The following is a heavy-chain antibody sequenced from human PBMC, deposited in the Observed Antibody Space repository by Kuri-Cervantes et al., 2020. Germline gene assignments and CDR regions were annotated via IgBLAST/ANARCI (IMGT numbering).Heavy chain of an antibody. Sequence: SVKVSCKASGYSFTSHGISWVRQAPGQGLEWMGGIIPIFGTANYAQKFQGRVTITADESTSTAYMELSSLRSEDTAVYYCARDLKEGHRYYYDGSGDYAFDNWGQGTMVTVSS. J-gene: IGHJ3*02. CDR3: ARDLKEGHRYYYDGSGDYAFDN. CDR1: GYSFTSHG. CDR2: IIPIFGTA. D-gene: IGHD3-22*01. V-gene: IGHV1-69*13.